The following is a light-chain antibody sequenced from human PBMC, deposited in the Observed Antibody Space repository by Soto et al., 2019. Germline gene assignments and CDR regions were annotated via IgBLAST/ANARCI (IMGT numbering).Light chain of an antibody. J-gene: IGLJ2*01. Sequence: QSALTQPASVSGSSGQSITISCTGPSSAIGTYNFVSWYQQHPGEAPKLMIYEGSKRPSGISNRFSGSKSGNTASLTISGLQAEDEADYYCCSYATSSVVFGEGTKLTVL. CDR2: EGS. V-gene: IGLV2-23*01. CDR1: SSAIGTYNF. CDR3: CSYATSSVV.